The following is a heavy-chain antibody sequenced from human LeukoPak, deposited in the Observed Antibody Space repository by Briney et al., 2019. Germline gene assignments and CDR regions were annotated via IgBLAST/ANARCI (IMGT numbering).Heavy chain of an antibody. CDR1: GFTFGDYA. D-gene: IGHD2-2*01. V-gene: IGHV3-49*04. J-gene: IGHJ4*02. CDR2: IRSKTYGGTT. Sequence: PGGSLRLSCTASGFTFGDYAMSWVRQAPGKGLECVGFIRSKTYGGTTEYAVSVKGRFTISRADSKSIAYLQMNSLKAEDTDVYYCTRVGYCSTSSCYWMGYWGQGTLVTVSS. CDR3: TRVGYCSTSSCYWMGY.